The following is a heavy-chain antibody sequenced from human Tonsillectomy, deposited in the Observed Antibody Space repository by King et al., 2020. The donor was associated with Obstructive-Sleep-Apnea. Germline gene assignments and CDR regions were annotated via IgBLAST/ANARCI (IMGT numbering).Heavy chain of an antibody. CDR1: GYTFTRND. D-gene: IGHD1-26*01. CDR3: ARGLSSDSGSYNFDY. Sequence: VQLVESGAEVKKPGASVKVSCKASGYTFTRNDINWVRQATGQRLEWMGWMNPNSGNTGSAQKFQGRVTMTRNTSISTAYMELSSLRSEDTAVYYCARGLSSDSGSYNFDYWGQGTLVTVSS. CDR2: MNPNSGNT. J-gene: IGHJ4*02. V-gene: IGHV1-8*01.